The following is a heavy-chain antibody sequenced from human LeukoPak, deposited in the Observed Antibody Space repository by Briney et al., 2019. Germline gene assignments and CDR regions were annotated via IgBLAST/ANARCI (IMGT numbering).Heavy chain of an antibody. J-gene: IGHJ4*02. CDR1: GGSISSGSYY. D-gene: IGHD3-10*01. CDR2: IYYSGGT. Sequence: SQTLSLTCTVSGGSISSGSYYWSWIRQPAGTGLEWIGYIYYSGGTYYNPSLKSRVTISVDTSKNQLSLKLSSVTAADTAVYYCARGPRTYYGSGSYEDYWGQGTLVTVSS. CDR3: ARGPRTYYGSGSYEDY. V-gene: IGHV4-30-4*08.